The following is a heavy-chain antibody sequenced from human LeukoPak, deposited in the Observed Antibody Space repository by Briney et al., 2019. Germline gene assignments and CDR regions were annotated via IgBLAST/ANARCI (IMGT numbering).Heavy chain of an antibody. D-gene: IGHD3-9*01. Sequence: SETLSHTPTVSGGSITSDHGNWIRQPPGKGLEWIGCIYYSGSTYYNPSLKSRVTISVDMSKSQSSLRLTSVTAADTAVYYCARTDDFLTWGRGKLVTVSS. CDR3: ARTDDFLT. CDR2: IYYSGST. J-gene: IGHJ3*01. CDR1: GGSITSDH. V-gene: IGHV4-59*01.